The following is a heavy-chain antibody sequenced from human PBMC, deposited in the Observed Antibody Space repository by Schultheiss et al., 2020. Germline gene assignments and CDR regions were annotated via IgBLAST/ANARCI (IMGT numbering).Heavy chain of an antibody. Sequence: GESLKISCGAAGFIFSDYYMSWIRQAPGKGLEWVSYISSSGSTIYYADSVKGRFTISRDNAKNSLYLQMNSLRAEDTAVYYCASTERYCSGGSCYSRVGDYYYGMDVWGKGTTVTVSS. CDR1: GFIFSDYY. J-gene: IGHJ6*04. D-gene: IGHD2-15*01. V-gene: IGHV3-11*01. CDR3: ASTERYCSGGSCYSRVGDYYYGMDV. CDR2: ISSSGSTI.